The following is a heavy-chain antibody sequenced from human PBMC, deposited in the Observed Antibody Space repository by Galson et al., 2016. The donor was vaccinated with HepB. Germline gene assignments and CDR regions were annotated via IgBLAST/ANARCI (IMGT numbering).Heavy chain of an antibody. CDR2: MSPGDSDA. CDR1: GYTFTNFW. Sequence: QSGAEVKKPGESLKISCRASGYTFTNFWIGWVRQMPGEDLEWVGIMSPGDSDARYSPSFQGQVTMSADKSISTAYLQWSSLKASDTTIYYCARHAIGGHIVVVTAPFDSWGQGTLVTVSS. J-gene: IGHJ4*02. D-gene: IGHD2-21*02. CDR3: ARHAIGGHIVVVTAPFDS. V-gene: IGHV5-51*01.